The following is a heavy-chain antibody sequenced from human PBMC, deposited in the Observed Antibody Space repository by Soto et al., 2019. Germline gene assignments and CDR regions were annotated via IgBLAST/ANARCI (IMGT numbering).Heavy chain of an antibody. D-gene: IGHD6-19*01. V-gene: IGHV4-59*01. CDR1: GGSISSYY. CDR2: IYYSGST. Sequence: PSETLSLTCTVSGGSISSYYWSWIRQPPGKGLEWIGYIYYSGSTNYNPSLKSRVTISVDTSKNQFSLKLSSVTAADTAVYYCARALAVAGSYQYYFDYWGQGTLVTVSS. J-gene: IGHJ4*02. CDR3: ARALAVAGSYQYYFDY.